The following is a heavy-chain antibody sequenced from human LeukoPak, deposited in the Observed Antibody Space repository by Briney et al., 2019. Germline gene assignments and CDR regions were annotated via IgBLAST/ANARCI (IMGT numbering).Heavy chain of an antibody. J-gene: IGHJ5*02. V-gene: IGHV4-4*07. CDR1: GGSISSYY. CDR3: ARVGYCSGGSCYSIAWFDP. CDR2: IYTSGST. D-gene: IGHD2-15*01. Sequence: SETLSLTCTVSGGSISSYYWSWIRQPAGKGLEWIGRIYTSGSTNYNPSLKSRVTMSVDTSKNQFSLKLSSVTATDTAVYYCARVGYCSGGSCYSIAWFDPWGQGTLVTVSS.